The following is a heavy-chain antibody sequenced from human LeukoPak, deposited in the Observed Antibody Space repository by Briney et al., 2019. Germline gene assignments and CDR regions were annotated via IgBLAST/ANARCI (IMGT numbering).Heavy chain of an antibody. D-gene: IGHD3-3*01. Sequence: GSLRLSCAASGFTFSSYAMSWVRQPPGKGLEWIGEINHSGSTNYNPSLKSRVTISVDTSKNQFSLKLSSVTAADTAVYYCARVAGGSIFGVVIQRGWFDPWGQGTLVTVSS. J-gene: IGHJ5*02. CDR1: GFTFSSYA. CDR2: INHSGST. V-gene: IGHV4-34*01. CDR3: ARVAGGSIFGVVIQRGWFDP.